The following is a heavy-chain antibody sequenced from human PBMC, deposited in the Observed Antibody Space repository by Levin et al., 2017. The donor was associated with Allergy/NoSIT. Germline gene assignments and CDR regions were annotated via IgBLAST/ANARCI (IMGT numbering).Heavy chain of an antibody. V-gene: IGHV3-9*01. D-gene: IGHD1-26*01. Sequence: SLKISCAASGFTFNDYAMHWVRQVPGKGLEWVSGINWNSGSIGYADSVKGRFTISRDNAKKSLYLQMNSLRAEDTALYYCAKNGAISHYHFDYWGQGTLVTVSS. J-gene: IGHJ4*02. CDR1: GFTFNDYA. CDR2: INWNSGSI. CDR3: AKNGAISHYHFDY.